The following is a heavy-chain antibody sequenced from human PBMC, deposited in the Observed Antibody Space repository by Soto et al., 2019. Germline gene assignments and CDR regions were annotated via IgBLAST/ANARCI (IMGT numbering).Heavy chain of an antibody. J-gene: IGHJ5*02. CDR2: IIPIFGTA. CDR3: ARERLNYYDSSGYLGWFDP. Sequence: GASVTVSCTASGCTFSSYAISWVRQAPRQGLEWMGGIIPIFGTANYAQKFQGRVTITADESTSTAYMELSSLRSEDTAVYYCARERLNYYDSSGYLGWFDPWGQGTLVTVSS. D-gene: IGHD3-22*01. CDR1: GCTFSSYA. V-gene: IGHV1-69*13.